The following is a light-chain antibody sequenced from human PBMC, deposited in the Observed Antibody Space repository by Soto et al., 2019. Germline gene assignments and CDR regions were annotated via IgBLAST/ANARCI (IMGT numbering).Light chain of an antibody. Sequence: IVLTQSPGTLSLSPGERATLSCRASQSVSSSYLAWYQQKPGQAPRLLIHGAFTRATGIPARFSGSGSGTEFTLTISSLQSEDFAVFYCQQYNQWPITFGQGTRLEIK. CDR1: QSVSSSY. CDR3: QQYNQWPIT. CDR2: GAF. V-gene: IGKV3-15*01. J-gene: IGKJ5*01.